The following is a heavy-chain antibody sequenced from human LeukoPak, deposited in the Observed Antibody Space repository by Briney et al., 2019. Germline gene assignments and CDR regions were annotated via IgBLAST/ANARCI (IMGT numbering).Heavy chain of an antibody. CDR1: GFIFNSYG. D-gene: IGHD3-16*01. CDR2: ITADSQTI. CDR3: AKPGHNYDLDY. Sequence: GGSLRLSCAASGFIFNSYGMNWVRQAPGKGLEWLSYITADSQTIYYADSVKGRFTISRDNAVNSLYLQMDSLRAEDTALYYCAKPGHNYDLDYWGQGALVTVSS. V-gene: IGHV3-48*01. J-gene: IGHJ4*02.